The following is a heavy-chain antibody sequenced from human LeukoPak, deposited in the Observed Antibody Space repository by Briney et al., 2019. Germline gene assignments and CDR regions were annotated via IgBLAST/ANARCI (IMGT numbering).Heavy chain of an antibody. CDR1: GFTFSSYW. J-gene: IGHJ4*02. CDR2: IKQDGSEK. CDR3: ASGLELDY. V-gene: IGHV3-7*03. Sequence: HPGGSLRLSCAASGFTFSSYWMRWVRQAPGKGLEWVANIKQDGSEKNYVDSVKGRFTISRDNAKNSLYLQMNSLRAEDTAVYYRASGLELDYWGQGTLVTVSS.